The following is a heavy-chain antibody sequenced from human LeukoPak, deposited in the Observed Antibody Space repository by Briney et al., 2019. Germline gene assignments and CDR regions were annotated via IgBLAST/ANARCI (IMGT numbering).Heavy chain of an antibody. CDR1: GFVFGDYY. CDR3: ARDLTTYYDGPGYALAPLVH. Sequence: GGSLRLSCAASGFVFGDYYMTWVRLAPGKGLKWLSYISNTGSTRHYAESVKGRFTVSRDNGKNSVYLQMDNVRSEDTAVYYCARDLTTYYDGPGYALAPLVHWGQGTHVTVSS. CDR2: ISNTGSTR. J-gene: IGHJ4*02. D-gene: IGHD3-22*01. V-gene: IGHV3-11*01.